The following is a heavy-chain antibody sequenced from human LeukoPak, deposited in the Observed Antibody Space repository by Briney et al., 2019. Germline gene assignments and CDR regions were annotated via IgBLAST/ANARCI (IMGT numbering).Heavy chain of an antibody. CDR1: GFTHSSYA. CDR3: AKVMSRTMVRGVPPSDY. CDR2: IRGSGCST. V-gene: IGHV3-23*01. J-gene: IGHJ4*02. Sequence: GGSLRLSCAASGFTHSSYAMMCLRQARGGAVEGVSAIRGSGCSTHYADSVKGRFTISRDNSKNTLYLQRNSLRAEDTAVYYCAKVMSRTMVRGVPPSDYWGQGTLVTVSS. D-gene: IGHD3-10*01.